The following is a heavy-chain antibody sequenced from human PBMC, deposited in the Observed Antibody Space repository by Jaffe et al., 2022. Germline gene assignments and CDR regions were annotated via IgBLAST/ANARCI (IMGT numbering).Heavy chain of an antibody. CDR2: INHSGST. J-gene: IGHJ5*02. D-gene: IGHD3-10*01. V-gene: IGHV4-34*01. Sequence: QVQLQQWGAGLLKPSETLSLTCAVYGGSFSGYYWSWIRQPPGKGLEWIGEINHSGSTNYNPSLKSRVTISVDTSKNQFSLKLSSVTAADTAVYYCARGLIRGVQGVTGWFDPWGQGTLVTVSS. CDR1: GGSFSGYY. CDR3: ARGLIRGVQGVTGWFDP.